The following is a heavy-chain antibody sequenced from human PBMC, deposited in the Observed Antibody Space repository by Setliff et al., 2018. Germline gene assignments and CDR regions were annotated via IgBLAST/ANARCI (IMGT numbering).Heavy chain of an antibody. CDR1: GGSISSYY. J-gene: IGHJ6*03. CDR2: IYIGGSA. Sequence: LSLTCTVSGGSISSYYWSWIRQPAGKGLEWIGHIYIGGSANYNPSLKSRVTMSIDTSKNQFSLKLNSVTAVDMAVYYCAREQWLDPPGYYYMDVWAKGTTVTVSS. D-gene: IGHD6-19*01. CDR3: AREQWLDPPGYYYMDV. V-gene: IGHV4-4*07.